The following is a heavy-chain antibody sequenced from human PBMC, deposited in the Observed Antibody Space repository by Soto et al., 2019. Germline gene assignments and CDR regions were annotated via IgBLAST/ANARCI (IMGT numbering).Heavy chain of an antibody. Sequence: ASVKVSFKASGYTFTSYAMHLVRQAPGQRLEWMGWINAGSGNTKYSQKFQGRVTITRDTSASTAYTELSSLRSEDTAVYYCARSIVVVTALDYWGQGTLVTVSS. D-gene: IGHD2-21*02. J-gene: IGHJ4*02. CDR3: ARSIVVVTALDY. V-gene: IGHV1-3*01. CDR1: GYTFTSYA. CDR2: INAGSGNT.